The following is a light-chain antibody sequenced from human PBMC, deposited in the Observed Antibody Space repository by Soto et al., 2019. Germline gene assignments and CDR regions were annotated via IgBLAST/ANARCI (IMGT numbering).Light chain of an antibody. CDR1: QDMSTD. CDR3: LQDYIYPLT. Sequence: AIQMTQSPSSLSAFVGDRVPITCRASQDMSTDLGLYQQKPGKAPKLLIYAASKLQSGVPSRFSGSGSGTDFTLTISSLQPEDFATYYCLQDYIYPLTFGQGTKVEIK. CDR2: AAS. J-gene: IGKJ1*01. V-gene: IGKV1-6*01.